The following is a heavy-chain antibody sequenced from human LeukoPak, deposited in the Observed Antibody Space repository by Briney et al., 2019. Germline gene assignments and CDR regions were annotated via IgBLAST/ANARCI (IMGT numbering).Heavy chain of an antibody. Sequence: TSSETLSLTCAVYGGSFSGYYWSWIRQPPGKGLEWIGEINHSGSTNYNPSLKSRVTISVDTSKNQFSLKLSSVTAADTAVYYCARGLRVTVVMFGGPRACYFDYWGQGTLVTVSS. D-gene: IGHD2-8*01. J-gene: IGHJ4*02. CDR3: ARGLRVTVVMFGGPRACYFDY. CDR1: GGSFSGYY. CDR2: INHSGST. V-gene: IGHV4-34*01.